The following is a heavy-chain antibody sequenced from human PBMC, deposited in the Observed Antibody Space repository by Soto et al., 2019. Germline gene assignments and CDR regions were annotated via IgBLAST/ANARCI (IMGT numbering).Heavy chain of an antibody. J-gene: IGHJ5*02. V-gene: IGHV4-59*01. CDR3: ARGVVDTIHEWFDP. CDR2: IYYSGST. CDR1: GGSISSYY. D-gene: IGHD5-12*01. Sequence: SETLSLTCTVSGGSISSYYWSWIRQPPGKGLEWIGYIYYSGSTNYNPSLKSRVTISVDTSKNQFPLKLSSVTAADTAVYYCARGVVDTIHEWFDPCGQGTLVTVSS.